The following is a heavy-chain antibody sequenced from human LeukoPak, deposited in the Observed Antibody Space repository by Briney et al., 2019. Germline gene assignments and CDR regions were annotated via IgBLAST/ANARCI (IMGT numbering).Heavy chain of an antibody. J-gene: IGHJ5*02. D-gene: IGHD6-6*01. CDR3: AREGRIAARYWFDP. CDR1: GFTVSSNY. Sequence: GGSLRLSCAASGFTVSSNYMSWVRQAPGKGLEWVSVIYSGGSTYYADSVKGRFTISRDNSKNTLYLQMNSLRAEDTAVYYCAREGRIAARYWFDPWGQGTLVTVSS. CDR2: IYSGGST. V-gene: IGHV3-66*02.